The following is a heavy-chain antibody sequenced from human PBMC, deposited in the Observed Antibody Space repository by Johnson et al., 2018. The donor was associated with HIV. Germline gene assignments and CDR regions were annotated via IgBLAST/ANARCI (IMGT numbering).Heavy chain of an antibody. J-gene: IGHJ3*02. D-gene: IGHD3-3*01. CDR3: ARYSITIFGVVISEAFDI. Sequence: VHLVESGGGLVQPGGSLRLSCAASGFTFSSYAMSWVRQAPGKGLEWVSGISGGGGSTYYADSVKGRFTISRDNAKNLLYLQMNSLRAEDTAVYYCARYSITIFGVVISEAFDIWGQGTMVTVSS. CDR1: GFTFSSYA. V-gene: IGHV3-23*04. CDR2: ISGGGGST.